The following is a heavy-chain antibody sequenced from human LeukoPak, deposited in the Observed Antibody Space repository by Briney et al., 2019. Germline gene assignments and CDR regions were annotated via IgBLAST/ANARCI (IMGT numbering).Heavy chain of an antibody. CDR1: GYTFTCYY. CDR3: ARERSSSSWSRGNDY. D-gene: IGHD6-13*01. Sequence: ASVKVSCKASGYTFTCYYMHWVRQAPGQGLEWMGIINPSGGSTSYAQKFQGRVTMTRDMSTSTVYMELSSLRSEDTAVYYCARERSSSSWSRGNDYWGQGTLVTVSS. J-gene: IGHJ4*02. V-gene: IGHV1-46*01. CDR2: INPSGGST.